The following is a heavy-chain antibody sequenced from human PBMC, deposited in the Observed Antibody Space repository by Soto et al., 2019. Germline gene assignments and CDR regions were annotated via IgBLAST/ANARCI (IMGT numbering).Heavy chain of an antibody. D-gene: IGHD6-13*01. CDR3: AKDCSSALAATGEKIFDY. Sequence: GGSLRLSCAASGFTFSSYAMSWVRQASGKGLEWVSGISEDGGATTYADSVKGRFTISRDNFKNTLELQMDSLRVEDTAVYFCAKDCSSALAATGEKIFDYWGQGILVTVSS. CDR2: ISEDGGAT. CDR1: GFTFSSYA. J-gene: IGHJ4*02. V-gene: IGHV3-23*01.